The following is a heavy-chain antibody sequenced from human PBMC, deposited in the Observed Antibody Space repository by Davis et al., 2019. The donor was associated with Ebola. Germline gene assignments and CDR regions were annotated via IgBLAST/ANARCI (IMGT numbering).Heavy chain of an antibody. J-gene: IGHJ5*02. D-gene: IGHD3-10*01. CDR3: ARYSREYYYGSGSYSNWFDP. Sequence: SETLSLTCTVSGGSISSYYWSWIRQPPGKGLEWIGYIYYSGSTNYNPSLKSRVTISVDTSKNQFFLKLSSVTAADTAMYYCARYSREYYYGSGSYSNWFDPWGQGTLVTVSS. V-gene: IGHV4-59*08. CDR1: GGSISSYY. CDR2: IYYSGST.